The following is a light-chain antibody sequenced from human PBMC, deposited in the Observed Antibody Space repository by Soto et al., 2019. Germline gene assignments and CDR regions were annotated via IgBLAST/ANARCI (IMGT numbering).Light chain of an antibody. CDR1: QTLRRT. Sequence: EIVLMQSPGTLSLSPGERATLSCRASQTLRRTYIAWYQQKPGQAPRVLIYGASKRATGIPARFSGSGSGTEFTLTISSLQSEDFAIYYCQQYNIWPPWTFGQGTKVDIK. CDR2: GAS. J-gene: IGKJ1*01. CDR3: QQYNIWPPWT. V-gene: IGKV3D-15*01.